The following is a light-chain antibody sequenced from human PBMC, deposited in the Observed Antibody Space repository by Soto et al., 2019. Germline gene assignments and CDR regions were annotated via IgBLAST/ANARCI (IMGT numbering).Light chain of an antibody. Sequence: DIQMTQSPSSVSASVGDRVTITCRASQGVNTWLAWYQQKPGKAPNLLIYAASSLQSGVPSRFSGRGSGTDFTLTINSLQPEDLATYYCQQADSFPWTFGQGTKVEIK. CDR3: QQADSFPWT. CDR2: AAS. V-gene: IGKV1-12*02. CDR1: QGVNTW. J-gene: IGKJ1*01.